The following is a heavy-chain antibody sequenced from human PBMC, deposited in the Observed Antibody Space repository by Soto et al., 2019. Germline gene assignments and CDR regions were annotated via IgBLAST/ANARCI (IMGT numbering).Heavy chain of an antibody. J-gene: IGHJ6*02. CDR3: ARVAEFYYYYYGMDV. D-gene: IGHD3-16*01. CDR1: GFTFSSYW. Sequence: GGSLRLSCAASGFTFSSYWMSWVRQAPGKGLEWVANIKQDGSGKYYVDSVKGRFTISRDNAKNSLYLQMNSLRAEDTAVYYCARVAEFYYYYYGMDVWGQGTTVTVSS. V-gene: IGHV3-7*05. CDR2: IKQDGSGK.